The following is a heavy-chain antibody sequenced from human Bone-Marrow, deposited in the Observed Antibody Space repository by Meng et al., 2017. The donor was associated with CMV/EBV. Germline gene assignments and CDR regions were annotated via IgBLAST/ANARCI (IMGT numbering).Heavy chain of an antibody. CDR2: ISGSGGST. CDR3: AKAVVITLGY. CDR1: GFTFSSYA. D-gene: IGHD3-22*01. J-gene: IGHJ4*02. Sequence: LSLTCAASGFTFSSYAMSWVRQAPGKGLEWVSAISGSGGSTYYADSVKGRFTISRDNSKNTLYLQMNSLRAEDTGVYYCAKAVVITLGYWGQGNLVTGSS. V-gene: IGHV3-23*01.